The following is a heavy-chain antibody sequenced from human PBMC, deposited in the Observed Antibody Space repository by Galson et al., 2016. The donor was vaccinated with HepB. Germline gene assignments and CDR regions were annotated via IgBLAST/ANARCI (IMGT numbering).Heavy chain of an antibody. CDR1: GFTFSSYA. Sequence: SLRLSCAASGFTFSSYAMHWVRQAPGKGLEWVAVILYDGSNKYYADSVKGRFTISRDNSKNTLYLQMNSLRAEDTAVYYCAKDRNRYDFYSMDVWGQGTTVTVSS. J-gene: IGHJ6*02. CDR3: AKDRNRYDFYSMDV. CDR2: ILYDGSNK. V-gene: IGHV3-30*04. D-gene: IGHD5-12*01.